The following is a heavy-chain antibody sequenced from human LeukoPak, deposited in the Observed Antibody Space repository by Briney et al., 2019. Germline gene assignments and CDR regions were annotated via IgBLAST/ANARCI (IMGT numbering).Heavy chain of an antibody. D-gene: IGHD2-21*02. V-gene: IGHV3-23*01. CDR2: TSTSGGSA. J-gene: IGHJ4*02. CDR3: AKDPNCGGDCFFDY. Sequence: GGSLRLSCAASGFTFSNNAMSWVRQAPGKGLEWVSATSTSGGSAYYADSVKGRFTISRDNSKNTLYLQMNSLRAEDTAVYYCAKDPNCGGDCFFDYWGQGTLVTVSS. CDR1: GFTFSNNA.